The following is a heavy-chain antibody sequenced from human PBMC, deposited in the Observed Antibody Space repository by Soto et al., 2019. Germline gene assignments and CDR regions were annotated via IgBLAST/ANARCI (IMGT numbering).Heavy chain of an antibody. Sequence: PSESLALTCTVSGGCINSGAYYGGWIRQHPGKGLEWIGYISHRGTAYYTPSLKSRVSLSVDPSKSQFSLNVTSLTAADTAVYYCARVSATGTRWFDPWGPGTLGTVSS. D-gene: IGHD6-13*01. J-gene: IGHJ5*02. CDR3: ARVSATGTRWFDP. V-gene: IGHV4-31*03. CDR1: GGCINSGAYY. CDR2: ISHRGTA.